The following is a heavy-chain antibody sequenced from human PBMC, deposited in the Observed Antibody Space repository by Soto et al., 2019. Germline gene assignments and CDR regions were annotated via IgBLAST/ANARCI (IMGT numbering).Heavy chain of an antibody. Sequence: QVHLVESGGGVVQPGRSLRLSSAASGFSFRSHGMHWVRQAPGKGLEWVAVISYDGANKYYADSVRGRFTISRVNSEKTLFLQMNNLRSEDTAVYYCAKAGTPSSGLPLDSWGQGTRVTVSS. CDR3: AKAGTPSSGLPLDS. CDR1: GFSFRSHG. D-gene: IGHD1-26*01. CDR2: ISYDGANK. J-gene: IGHJ4*02. V-gene: IGHV3-30*18.